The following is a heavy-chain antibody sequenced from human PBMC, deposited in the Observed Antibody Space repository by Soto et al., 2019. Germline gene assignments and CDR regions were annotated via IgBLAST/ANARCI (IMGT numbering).Heavy chain of an antibody. CDR2: IYYSGST. Sequence: PSETLSLTCTVSGGSISSSSYYWGWIRQPPGKGLEWIGSIYYSGSTYYNPSLKSRVTISVDTSKNQFSLKLSSVTAADTAVYYCAGGIAVAGLTLDYWGQGTLVTVSS. CDR3: AGGIAVAGLTLDY. D-gene: IGHD6-19*01. CDR1: GGSISSSSYY. V-gene: IGHV4-39*01. J-gene: IGHJ4*02.